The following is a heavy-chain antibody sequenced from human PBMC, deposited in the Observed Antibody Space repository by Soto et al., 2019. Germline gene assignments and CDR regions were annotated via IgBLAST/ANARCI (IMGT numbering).Heavy chain of an antibody. CDR1: GYSFTSYW. V-gene: IGHV5-10-1*01. J-gene: IGHJ6*02. CDR2: IDPSDSYA. CDR3: ARTSMQSRGYSYGHGGMDV. Sequence: GESLKISCKGSGYSFTSYWISWVRQMPGKGLEWMGRIDPSDSYANYSPSFQGHVTISADKSISTAYLQWSSLKASDTAMYYCARTSMQSRGYSYGHGGMDVWGQGTTVTVSS. D-gene: IGHD5-18*01.